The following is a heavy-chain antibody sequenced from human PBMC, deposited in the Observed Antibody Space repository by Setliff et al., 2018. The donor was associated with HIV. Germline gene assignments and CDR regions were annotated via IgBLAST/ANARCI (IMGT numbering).Heavy chain of an antibody. CDR2: IHYNGRT. J-gene: IGHJ5*02. CDR3: ARYTSKVDWFDP. CDR1: GDSIANDDYY. D-gene: IGHD2-2*02. V-gene: IGHV4-39*01. Sequence: SETLSLTCTVSGDSIANDDYYWGWIRQPPGKGLEWIAIIHYNGRTYYDPSLKSRVTIFVDTSKTQFYLKLRSVTASDTAVYYCARYTSKVDWFDPWGQGTLVTVS.